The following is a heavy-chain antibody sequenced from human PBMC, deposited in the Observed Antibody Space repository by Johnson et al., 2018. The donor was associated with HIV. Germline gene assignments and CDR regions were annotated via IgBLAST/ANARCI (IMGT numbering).Heavy chain of an antibody. CDR3: AREAGALDI. Sequence: VQLVESGGGLVKPGGSPRLSCAASGFTFSDHYMAWIRQAQGKGLVWVSRINSDGSSTNYADSVKGRFTISRDNSKNTLYLQMNTLRAEDTAVYYCAREAGALDIWGQGTTVTVSP. CDR2: INSDGSST. V-gene: IGHV3-74*01. CDR1: GFTFSDHY. J-gene: IGHJ3*02.